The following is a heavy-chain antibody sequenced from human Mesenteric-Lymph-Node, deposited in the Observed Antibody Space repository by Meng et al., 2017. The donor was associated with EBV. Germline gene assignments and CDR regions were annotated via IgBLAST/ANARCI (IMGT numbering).Heavy chain of an antibody. CDR1: GDSVSSNSAA. J-gene: IGHJ4*02. D-gene: IGHD1-26*01. V-gene: IGHV6-1*01. Sequence: QAQLQQPGPGLVQPSQTLSLTCALSGDSVSSNSAAWNWIRHSPSRGLEWLGMTYYRSKWYNDYAVSVKSRITITPDTSKNQFSLQLNSVTPEDTAVYYCARVSGSYYDFDYWGQGTLVTVSS. CDR2: TYYRSKWYN. CDR3: ARVSGSYYDFDY.